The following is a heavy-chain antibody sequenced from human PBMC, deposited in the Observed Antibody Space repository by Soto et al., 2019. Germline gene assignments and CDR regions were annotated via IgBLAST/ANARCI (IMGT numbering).Heavy chain of an antibody. Sequence: SVKVSCKASGGTFSSYAISWVRQGPGQGVEWMGGIIPIFGTANYAQKFQGRVTITADEPTSTAYMELSSLRSEDTAVYYCARDTWVFRNPRWYFDLWGRGTLVTVSS. CDR2: IIPIFGTA. J-gene: IGHJ2*01. D-gene: IGHD1-1*01. CDR1: GGTFSSYA. CDR3: ARDTWVFRNPRWYFDL. V-gene: IGHV1-69*13.